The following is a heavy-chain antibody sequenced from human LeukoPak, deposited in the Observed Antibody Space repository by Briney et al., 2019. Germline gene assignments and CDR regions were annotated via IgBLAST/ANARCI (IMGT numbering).Heavy chain of an antibody. CDR3: ARAIRGYSHDAL. J-gene: IGHJ4*02. D-gene: IGHD5-18*01. V-gene: IGHV3-11*01. CDR2: ISDGATDI. CDR1: GFTFSDYY. Sequence: PGGSLRLSCAASGFTFSDYYMSWIRQTPGKGLEWVSYISDGATDIKYVDSVKGRFTVSRDNAKNSVSLQMNSLRAEDTAVYYCARAIRGYSHDALWGQGTLVTVSS.